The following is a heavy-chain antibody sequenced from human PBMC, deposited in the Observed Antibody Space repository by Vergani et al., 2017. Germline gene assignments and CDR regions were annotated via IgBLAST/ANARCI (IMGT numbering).Heavy chain of an antibody. J-gene: IGHJ4*02. CDR1: GGSISSSSYY. D-gene: IGHD4-23*01. V-gene: IGHV4-39*01. CDR3: ARHEMDYGGNSGSGVPLDY. CDR2: IYYSGST. Sequence: QLQLQESGPGLVKPSETLSLTCTVSGGSISSSSYYWGWIRQPPGKGVEWIGCIYYSGSTYYNPSLQSRVTISVDTSKNQFSLKLSSVTAAATAVYYCARHEMDYGGNSGSGVPLDYWGQGTLVTVSS.